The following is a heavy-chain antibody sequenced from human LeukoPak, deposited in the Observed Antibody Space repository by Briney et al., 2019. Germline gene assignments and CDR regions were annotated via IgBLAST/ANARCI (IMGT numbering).Heavy chain of an antibody. Sequence: GGSLRLSCAASGFTFSDWYMSWVRQAPGKGLEWVANINQDGSEKYYVDSVKGRFTISRDNAKNSLYLHMNSLRAEDTATYYCARDRVWTVLYWGQGTLVTVSS. CDR2: INQDGSEK. D-gene: IGHD6-13*01. CDR1: GFTFSDWY. CDR3: ARDRVWTVLY. J-gene: IGHJ4*02. V-gene: IGHV3-7*01.